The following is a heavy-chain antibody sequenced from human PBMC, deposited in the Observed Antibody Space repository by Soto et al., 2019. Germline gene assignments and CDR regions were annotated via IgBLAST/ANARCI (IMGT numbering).Heavy chain of an antibody. CDR2: ISAYSGTT. V-gene: IGHV1-18*01. J-gene: IGHJ4*02. CDR1: GYTFASYG. D-gene: IGHD2-21*02. CDR3: ARDRECCGNDSPHTFAY. Sequence: QVQLVQSGAEVKTPGASVKVSCKASGYTFASYGISWVRQAPGQGLEWMGWISAYSGTTNYAQKFEGRVIMTTDTSTSTAYMELRSLRSDDTAVYYCARDRECCGNDSPHTFAYWGQGTLVTVSS.